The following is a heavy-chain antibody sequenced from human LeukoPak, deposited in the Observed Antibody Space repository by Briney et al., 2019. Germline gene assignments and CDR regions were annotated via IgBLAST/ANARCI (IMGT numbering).Heavy chain of an antibody. V-gene: IGHV4-34*01. J-gene: IGHJ6*02. D-gene: IGHD3-9*01. Sequence: SETLSLTCAVFGVSFSDYYWSWIRQTPGKGLERIGESSHGGNTKYNPSLNSRVTISVDRSKKQFSLELGSVSAADTAVYYCAGGLRRDFEYADSSGARRSKCSFKTNGMDVWGQGTTVVVSS. CDR3: AGGLRRDFEYADSSGARRSKCSFKTNGMDV. CDR1: GVSFSDYY. CDR2: SSHGGNT.